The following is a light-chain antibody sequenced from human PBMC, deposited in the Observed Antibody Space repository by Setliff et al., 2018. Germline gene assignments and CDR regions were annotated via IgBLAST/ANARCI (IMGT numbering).Light chain of an antibody. CDR3: STYSSRTTLDV. CDR2: DVS. Sequence: QSALTQPASVSGSPGQSITISCTGSTSDIGAYNYVAWYQQHPGKAPKLMIYDVSVRPSGVSSRFSGSKSGNTASPTISGLQAEDEADYYCSTYSSRTTLDVFGTGTKVTVL. J-gene: IGLJ1*01. V-gene: IGLV2-14*03. CDR1: TSDIGAYNY.